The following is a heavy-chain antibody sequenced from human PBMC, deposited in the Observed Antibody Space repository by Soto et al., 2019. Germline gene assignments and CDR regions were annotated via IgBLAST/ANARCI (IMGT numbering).Heavy chain of an antibody. CDR3: ARYMITFGGIIDYYFDS. Sequence: QVQLVQSGPEVKKPGASVKVSCKASGYTFTSYGITWVRQAPGQGLEWMGWINAYNGNTNYVQNLQGRVTMTTDTSTSTAYMELRSLRSDDTAVYYCARYMITFGGIIDYYFDSWGQGTLVTVSS. D-gene: IGHD3-16*02. CDR1: GYTFTSYG. CDR2: INAYNGNT. V-gene: IGHV1-18*01. J-gene: IGHJ4*02.